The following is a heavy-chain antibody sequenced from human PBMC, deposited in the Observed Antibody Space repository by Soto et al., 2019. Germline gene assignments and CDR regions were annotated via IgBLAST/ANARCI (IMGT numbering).Heavy chain of an antibody. CDR2: INHSGST. J-gene: IGHJ5*02. Sequence: SETLSLTCAVFGGSFSGYYWSWILQPPGKGLEWIGEINHSGSTNYNPSLKSRVTISVDTSKNQFSLKLSSVTAADTAVYYCARSSGVVLAYWFDPWGQGTLVTVSS. CDR1: GGSFSGYY. CDR3: ARSSGVVLAYWFDP. V-gene: IGHV4-34*01. D-gene: IGHD1-26*01.